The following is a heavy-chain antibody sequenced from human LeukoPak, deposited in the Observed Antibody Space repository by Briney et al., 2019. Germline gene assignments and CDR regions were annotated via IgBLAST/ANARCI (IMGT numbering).Heavy chain of an antibody. CDR2: IKNDGSTT. J-gene: IGHJ4*02. Sequence: GGSLRLSCAASEFTVSNNYMSWVRQAPGKGLVWGSRIKNDGSTTTYSYSVKGRFTVSRDNAKNTLYLQMNRLSAEDPAVYYRARERKYDSNFDYWGQGNLVTVSS. CDR1: EFTVSNNY. CDR3: ARERKYDSNFDY. D-gene: IGHD1-1*01. V-gene: IGHV3-74*01.